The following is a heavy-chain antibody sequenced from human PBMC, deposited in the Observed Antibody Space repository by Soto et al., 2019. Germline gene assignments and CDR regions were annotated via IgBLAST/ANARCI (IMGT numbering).Heavy chain of an antibody. Sequence: SDTLSLTCAVYGGSFSGYSWTWIRRPPGKGLEWIGEIKYRGSSNSNPSLKSRVTVSLDTSKNQFSLRLTAVTAADTAVYYCARAARPGTQMVLTPATADYFDYWGLGNRVTVS. CDR2: IKYRGSS. D-gene: IGHD2-8*01. CDR1: GGSFSGYS. V-gene: IGHV4-34*01. CDR3: ARAARPGTQMVLTPATADYFDY. J-gene: IGHJ4*02.